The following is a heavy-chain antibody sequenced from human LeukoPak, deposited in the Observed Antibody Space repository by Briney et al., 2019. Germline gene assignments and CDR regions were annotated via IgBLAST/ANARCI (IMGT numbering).Heavy chain of an antibody. CDR3: ARADGALYYYDSSGSLAFDI. Sequence: SQTLSLTCTVSGGSISSGSYYWNWIRQPAGKGLEWIGRIYTGGSTNYNPSLKSRVSISVDTSKNQLSLKLSSVTAADTAVYYCARADGALYYYDSSGSLAFDIWGQGTMVTVSS. J-gene: IGHJ3*02. D-gene: IGHD3-22*01. CDR1: GGSISSGSYY. CDR2: IYTGGST. V-gene: IGHV4-61*02.